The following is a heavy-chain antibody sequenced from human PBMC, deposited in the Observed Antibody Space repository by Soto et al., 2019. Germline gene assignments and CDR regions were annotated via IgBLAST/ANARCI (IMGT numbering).Heavy chain of an antibody. J-gene: IGHJ5*02. V-gene: IGHV3-23*01. D-gene: IGHD2-15*01. Sequence: EVQLLESGGGSVQPGGSLRLSCSASGFTFSNYAMSWVRQAPGKGLEWVACISGSGRSTNYADSVKGRFTMSRDKSKNSLAVQMSLLRAEDRAVYHCARGGRSICSGGRRYFRSPESWGQGTLVTVSP. CDR1: GFTFSNYA. CDR3: ARGGRSICSGGRRYFRSPES. CDR2: ISGSGRST.